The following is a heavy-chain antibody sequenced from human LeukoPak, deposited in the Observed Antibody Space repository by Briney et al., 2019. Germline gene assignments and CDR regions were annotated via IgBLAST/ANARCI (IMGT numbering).Heavy chain of an antibody. D-gene: IGHD3-3*01. CDR2: SDPEDGET. J-gene: IGHJ4*02. Sequence: ASVKVSCKVSGYTLTELSMHWVRQAPGKGLEWMGGSDPEDGETIYAQKFQGRVTMTEDASTDTAYMELSSLRSEDTAVYYCATDRFLVRTGVTISEGWGQGTLVTVSS. CDR1: GYTLTELS. V-gene: IGHV1-24*01. CDR3: ATDRFLVRTGVTISEG.